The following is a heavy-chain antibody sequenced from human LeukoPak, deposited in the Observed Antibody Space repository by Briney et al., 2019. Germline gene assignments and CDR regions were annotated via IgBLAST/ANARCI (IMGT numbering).Heavy chain of an antibody. CDR1: GDTLTESA. D-gene: IGHD1-26*01. J-gene: IGHJ2*01. Sequence: GASVKVSCKLFGDTLTESAIHWVRQAPGKGLEWMGGFHPENGETLYAQKFQGTVTLTEDTSTDTAYVESSSLKSEDTAVYYCAMRTSGNYYNWSFDLWGRGTLVTVSS. V-gene: IGHV1-24*01. CDR3: AMRTSGNYYNWSFDL. CDR2: FHPENGET.